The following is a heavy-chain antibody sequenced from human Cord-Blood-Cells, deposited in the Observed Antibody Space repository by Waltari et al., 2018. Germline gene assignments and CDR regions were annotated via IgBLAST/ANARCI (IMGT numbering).Heavy chain of an antibody. Sequence: QLQLQESGPGLVKPSETLSLTCTVSGGSISSSSYYWGLLRQPTGKGLEWIGSIYYSGSTYYNPSLKSRVTISVDTSKNQFSLKLSSVTAADTAVYYCARVYCSSTSCYAFDIWGQGTMVTVSS. J-gene: IGHJ3*02. CDR2: IYYSGST. D-gene: IGHD2-2*01. V-gene: IGHV4-39*01. CDR3: ARVYCSSTSCYAFDI. CDR1: GGSISSSSYY.